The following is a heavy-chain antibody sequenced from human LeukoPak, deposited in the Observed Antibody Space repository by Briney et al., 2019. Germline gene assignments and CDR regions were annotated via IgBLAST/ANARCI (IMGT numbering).Heavy chain of an antibody. CDR3: ARERSRLLRSTGGWFDP. CDR2: INPNSGGT. CDR1: GYTFTSYD. V-gene: IGHV1-2*02. D-gene: IGHD3-3*01. Sequence: GASVKVSCKASGYTFTSYDINWVRQATGQGLEWMGWINPNSGGTNYAQKFQGRVTMTRDTSISTAYMELSRLRSDDTAVYYCARERSRLLRSTGGWFDPWGQGTLVTVSS. J-gene: IGHJ5*02.